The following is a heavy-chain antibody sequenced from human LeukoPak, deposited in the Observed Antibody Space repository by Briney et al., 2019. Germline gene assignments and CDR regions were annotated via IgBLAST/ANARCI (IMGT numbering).Heavy chain of an antibody. V-gene: IGHV4-39*01. CDR2: IYYTGST. CDR3: ARLYEGYCSGGSCYWFDP. CDR1: GFTFSSYSMN. D-gene: IGHD2-15*01. J-gene: IGHJ5*02. Sequence: GSLRLSCAASGFTFSSYSMNWVRQAPGKGLEWIGNIYYTGSTYYNPSLKSRVTISVDTSKNQFSLKLSSVTAADTAVYYCARLYEGYCSGGSCYWFDPWGQGILVTVSS.